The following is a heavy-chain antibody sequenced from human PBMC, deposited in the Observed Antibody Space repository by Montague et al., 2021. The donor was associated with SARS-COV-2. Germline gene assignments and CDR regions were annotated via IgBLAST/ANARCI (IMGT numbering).Heavy chain of an antibody. CDR3: ARAATITVLVVVIDAFDI. V-gene: IGHV4-31*03. D-gene: IGHD3-22*01. J-gene: IGHJ3*02. CDR2: IYYSGST. Sequence: TLSLTCTVSGGSISGGGYYWIWIRQHPGKDLVWVGYIYYSGSTYYNPSLKSRVTISVDTSKNQLSLKLSSVTAADTAVYYCARAATITVLVVVIDAFDIWGQGTMVTVSS. CDR1: GGSISGGGYY.